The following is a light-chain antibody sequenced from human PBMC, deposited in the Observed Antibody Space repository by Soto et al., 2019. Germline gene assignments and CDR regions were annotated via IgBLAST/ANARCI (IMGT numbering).Light chain of an antibody. Sequence: VITQSPVTLSVSPGETATVSYRLSQSSRSYVAWYQQKPGQAPTLLISAATMRATSVPDRFSDSGYGTEFTLTVSSLQSEDLAVYYCQDDDHCPPYYPFGQVTK. J-gene: IGKJ2*01. CDR1: QSSRSY. CDR3: QDDDHCPPYYP. V-gene: IGKV3-15*01. CDR2: AAT.